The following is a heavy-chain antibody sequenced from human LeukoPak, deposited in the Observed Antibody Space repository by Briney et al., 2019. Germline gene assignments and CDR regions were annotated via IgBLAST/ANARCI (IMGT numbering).Heavy chain of an antibody. CDR1: GGSISSASYY. Sequence: PSETLSLTCTVSGGSISSASYYWSWIRQPAGKGLEWIGRIYTSGSTNYNPSLKSRVTISVDTSKNQFSLKLSSVTAADTAVYYCAMRKRLAAAFDYWGQGTLVTVSS. CDR3: AMRKRLAAAFDY. V-gene: IGHV4-61*02. J-gene: IGHJ4*02. D-gene: IGHD6-13*01. CDR2: IYTSGST.